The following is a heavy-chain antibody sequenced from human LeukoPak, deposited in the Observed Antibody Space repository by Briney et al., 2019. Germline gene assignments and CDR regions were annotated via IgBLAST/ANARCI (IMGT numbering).Heavy chain of an antibody. CDR2: ISAYNGNT. J-gene: IGHJ4*02. CDR3: ARDEYYYDSSGYYYRSFDS. Sequence: GASVKVSCKASGYTFTSYGISWVRQAPGQGLEWMGWISAYNGNTNYAQKLQGRVTMTTDTSTSTAYMELRSLRSDDTAVYYCARDEYYYDSSGYYYRSFDSWGQGTLVSVSS. D-gene: IGHD3-22*01. CDR1: GYTFTSYG. V-gene: IGHV1-18*01.